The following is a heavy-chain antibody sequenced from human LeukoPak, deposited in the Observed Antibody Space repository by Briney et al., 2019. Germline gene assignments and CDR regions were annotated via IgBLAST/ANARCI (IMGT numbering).Heavy chain of an antibody. J-gene: IGHJ4*02. CDR1: GFTFSSYA. CDR3: ASAGSHSYFDS. D-gene: IGHD6-13*01. V-gene: IGHV3-23*01. CDR2: INPTGGST. Sequence: GGSLRLSCAASGFTFSSYAMSWVRQAPGKGLGWVSAINPTGGSTYYADSVKGRFTISRDNSKNTLYLQMNSLRAEDTAVYFCASAGSHSYFDSWGSGTLVTVSS.